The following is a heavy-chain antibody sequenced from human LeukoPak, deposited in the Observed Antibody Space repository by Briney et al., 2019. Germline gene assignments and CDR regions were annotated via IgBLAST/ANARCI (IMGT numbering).Heavy chain of an antibody. CDR1: GFNFRTYS. CDR2: ISSSGDYK. V-gene: IGHV3-21*06. CDR3: ARDSDSSGWLDYYMDV. J-gene: IGHJ6*03. Sequence: GGSLRLSCAASGFNFRTYSINWVRQAPGKGLEWVSSISSSGDYKYYGDSLKGRFTISRDNAKNTAYLQMNSLRADDTAVYYCARDSDSSGWLDYYMDVWGKGTTVIISS. D-gene: IGHD6-19*01.